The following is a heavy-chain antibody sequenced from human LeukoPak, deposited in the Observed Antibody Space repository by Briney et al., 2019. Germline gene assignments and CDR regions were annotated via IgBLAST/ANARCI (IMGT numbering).Heavy chain of an antibody. Sequence: GASVKVSCKASGYTFTSYGISWVRQAPGQGLEWMGWISAYNGNTHYAQNLQGRVTMTTDTSTNTVYMELRNLRSDDTAVYFCARKGVGAHPDSWGQGTLVTVSS. J-gene: IGHJ4*02. D-gene: IGHD1-26*01. V-gene: IGHV1-18*01. CDR3: ARKGVGAHPDS. CDR2: ISAYNGNT. CDR1: GYTFTSYG.